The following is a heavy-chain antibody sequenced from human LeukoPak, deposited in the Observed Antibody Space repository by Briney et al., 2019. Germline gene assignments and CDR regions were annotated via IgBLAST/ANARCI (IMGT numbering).Heavy chain of an antibody. D-gene: IGHD4-17*01. J-gene: IGHJ4*02. Sequence: SETLSLSCTVPGGSVSSGSYYWSWIRQPPGKGLDWIGYIYYSGSTNYNPSLKSRVTISVHTSKNQFSLKLSSVTAADTAVYYCARVHTTVTTYYFDYWGQGTLVTVSS. CDR2: IYYSGST. V-gene: IGHV4-61*01. CDR1: GGSVSSGSYY. CDR3: ARVHTTVTTYYFDY.